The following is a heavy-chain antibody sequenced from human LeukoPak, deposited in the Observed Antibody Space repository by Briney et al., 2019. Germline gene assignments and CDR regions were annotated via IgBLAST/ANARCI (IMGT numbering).Heavy chain of an antibody. Sequence: GGSLRLSCAASGFTFSSYSMNWVRQAPGKGLEWVSSISSSSGYIYYADSVKGRFTISRDNAKNSLYLQMNSLRAEDTAVYYCARAARYSNSIDYWGQGTLVTVSS. V-gene: IGHV3-21*01. CDR1: GFTFSSYS. J-gene: IGHJ4*02. D-gene: IGHD4-11*01. CDR3: ARAARYSNSIDY. CDR2: ISSSSGYI.